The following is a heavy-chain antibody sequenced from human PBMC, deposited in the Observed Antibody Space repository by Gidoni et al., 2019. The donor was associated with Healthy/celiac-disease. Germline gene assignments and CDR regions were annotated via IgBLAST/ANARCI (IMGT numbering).Heavy chain of an antibody. D-gene: IGHD1-1*01. V-gene: IGHV3-23*01. CDR3: AKASGTFRSWYFDL. CDR2: IRSGGGST. CDR1: GFTFSSYA. Sequence: EVQLLESGGGLVQPGGYLRLSCSASGFTFSSYAMSWVRLAPGKGLEWVSTIRSGGGSTFYADSVKGRLTISRDNSKNTLYLQMNSLRAEDTAVYFCAKASGTFRSWYFDLWGRGTLVTVSS. J-gene: IGHJ2*01.